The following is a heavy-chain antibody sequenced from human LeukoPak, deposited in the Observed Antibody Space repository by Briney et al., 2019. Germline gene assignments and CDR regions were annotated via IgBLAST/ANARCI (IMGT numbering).Heavy chain of an antibody. CDR2: ISGSGGST. J-gene: IGHJ4*02. V-gene: IGHV3-23*01. Sequence: PGGSLRLSCAASGFTFSSHAMSWVRQAPGKGLEWVSTISGSGGSTYYADSVKGRFTISRDNSKNTLYLQMNSLRAEDTAVYYCAKARYCSGGSCYSDYWGQGTLVTVSS. CDR3: AKARYCSGGSCYSDY. CDR1: GFTFSSHA. D-gene: IGHD2-15*01.